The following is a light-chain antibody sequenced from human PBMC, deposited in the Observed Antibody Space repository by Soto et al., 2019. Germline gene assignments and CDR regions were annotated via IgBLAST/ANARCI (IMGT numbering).Light chain of an antibody. V-gene: IGKV1-27*01. CDR3: QKYSSAPFA. J-gene: IGKJ5*01. CDR2: AAS. CDR1: QGISTY. Sequence: IKMTQSPSSLSASVGDRVTITCRASQGISTYLAWYQQKPGKVPKLLIYAASTLQSGVPSRFSGSGSGTDFTLTISSLQPEDVATYYCQKYSSAPFAFGQGTRLEI.